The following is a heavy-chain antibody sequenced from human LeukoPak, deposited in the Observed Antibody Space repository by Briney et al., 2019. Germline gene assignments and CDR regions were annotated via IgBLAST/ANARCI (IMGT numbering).Heavy chain of an antibody. Sequence: GGSLRLSCAASGFTFSNNAMHWVRQAPGKGLEWVAVVSYDGSDKHYADSVKGRFTISRDNSKNTLYLQVNSLRGDDTAVYYCANRFCTSSGCGVAYWGQGTLVTVSS. D-gene: IGHD2-2*01. J-gene: IGHJ4*02. CDR3: ANRFCTSSGCGVAY. V-gene: IGHV3-30*04. CDR1: GFTFSNNA. CDR2: VSYDGSDK.